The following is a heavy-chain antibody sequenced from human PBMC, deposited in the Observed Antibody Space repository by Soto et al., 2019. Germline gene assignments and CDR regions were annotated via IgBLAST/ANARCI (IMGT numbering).Heavy chain of an antibody. V-gene: IGHV3-23*01. D-gene: IGHD3-16*01. CDR1: GFSFSYYS. J-gene: IGHJ5*02. CDR3: AKHLADYESGHFRWLDA. CDR2: ISGSGAYT. Sequence: EVQLLESGGGLVQPGGSLRLSCAASGFSFSYYSMSWVRQAPGKGLEWVSSISGSGAYTYYADSAKGRFSISRDNSKNTLYLQLNSLRAEDTAEYYCAKHLADYESGHFRWLDAWSQGTLVTVSS.